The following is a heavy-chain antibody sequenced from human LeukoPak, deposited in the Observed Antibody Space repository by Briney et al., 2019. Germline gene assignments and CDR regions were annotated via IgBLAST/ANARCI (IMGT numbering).Heavy chain of an antibody. J-gene: IGHJ4*02. D-gene: IGHD1-7*01. Sequence: SETLSLTCTVSGGSISSYYWSWIRQPPGNGLEWIGYIYYSGSTNHNPSLKSRVTISVDTSKNQFSLKLSSVTAADTAVYYCARHNWNYRYDYWGQGTLVTVSS. CDR2: IYYSGST. CDR1: GGSISSYY. V-gene: IGHV4-59*08. CDR3: ARHNWNYRYDY.